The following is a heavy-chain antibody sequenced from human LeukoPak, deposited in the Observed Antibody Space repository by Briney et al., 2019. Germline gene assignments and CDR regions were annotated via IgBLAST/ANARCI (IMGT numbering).Heavy chain of an antibody. Sequence: GGSLRLSCAVSGFIFKNYEMNWGRQSPGRGLEWISYISFGGDTIYYADSVKDRFTISRDNAKNSLYLQMNSLRAEDTAVYYCARGIISRRRGIIDYWGQGTLVDVSS. V-gene: IGHV3-48*03. D-gene: IGHD1-14*01. CDR3: ARGIISRRRGIIDY. CDR1: GFIFKNYE. CDR2: ISFGGDTI. J-gene: IGHJ4*02.